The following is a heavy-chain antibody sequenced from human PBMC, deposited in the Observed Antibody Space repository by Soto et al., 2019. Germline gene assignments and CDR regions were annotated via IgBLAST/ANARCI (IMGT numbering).Heavy chain of an antibody. CDR1: GGSISSYY. CDR2: IYTSGST. J-gene: IGHJ4*02. CDR3: ARDFDSSGYYYDGEGYFDY. Sequence: SETLSLTXTVSGGSISSYYWSWIRQPAGKGLEWIGRIYTSGSTNYNPSLKSRVTMSVDTSKNQFSLKLSSVTAADTAVYYCARDFDSSGYYYDGEGYFDYWGQGTLVTVSS. V-gene: IGHV4-4*07. D-gene: IGHD3-22*01.